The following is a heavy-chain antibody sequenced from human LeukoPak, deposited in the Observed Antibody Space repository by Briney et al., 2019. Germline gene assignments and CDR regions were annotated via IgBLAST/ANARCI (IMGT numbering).Heavy chain of an antibody. Sequence: SETLSLTCTVSGGSISSSSYYWGWIRQPPGKGLEWIGSIYYSGSTYFNPSLKSRVTISVDTSKNQFSLKLSSVIAADTAVYYCARQTAAAGPQGVDYWGQGTLVTVSS. D-gene: IGHD6-13*01. V-gene: IGHV4-39*01. J-gene: IGHJ4*02. CDR1: GGSISSSSYY. CDR2: IYYSGST. CDR3: ARQTAAAGPQGVDY.